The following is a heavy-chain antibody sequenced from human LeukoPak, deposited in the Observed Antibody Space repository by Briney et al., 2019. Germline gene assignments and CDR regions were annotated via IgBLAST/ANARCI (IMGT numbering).Heavy chain of an antibody. Sequence: SETLSLTCTVSGGSISSNTYYWGWIRQPPGKGLEWIGTFYYSGSTNCNPSLKSRVTISVDTSKNQFSLKLSSVTAADTAVYYYARGPPYYYGSGSYYSPPYYYYGMDVWGQGTRSPSP. CDR2: FYYSGST. D-gene: IGHD3-10*01. V-gene: IGHV4-39*07. J-gene: IGHJ6*02. CDR3: ARGPPYYYGSGSYYSPPYYYYGMDV. CDR1: GGSISSNTYY.